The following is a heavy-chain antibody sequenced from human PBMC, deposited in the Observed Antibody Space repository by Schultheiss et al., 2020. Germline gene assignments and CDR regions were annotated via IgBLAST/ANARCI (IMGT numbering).Heavy chain of an antibody. J-gene: IGHJ4*02. V-gene: IGHV3-23*01. CDR1: GFTFSSYA. CDR3: ARLNWGRVD. CDR2: ISGSGGST. Sequence: GGSLRLSCAASGFTFSSYAMSWVRQAPGKGLEWVSAISGSGGSTYYADSVKGRFTISRDNSKNMLYLQMNSLRAEDMAVYYCARLNWGRVDWGQGTLVTVSS. D-gene: IGHD7-27*01.